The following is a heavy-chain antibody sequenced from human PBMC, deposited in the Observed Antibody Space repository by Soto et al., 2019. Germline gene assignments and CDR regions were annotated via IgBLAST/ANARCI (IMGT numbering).Heavy chain of an antibody. Sequence: SQTLSLTCAISGDSVSSNSAAWNWIRQSPSRGLEWLGRTYYRSKWYNDYAVSVKSRITINPDTSKNQFSLQLNSVTPEDTAVYYCARTYYDFWSGYYHGAFDIWGQGTMVTVSS. CDR2: TYYRSKWYN. CDR1: GDSVSSNSAA. D-gene: IGHD3-3*01. V-gene: IGHV6-1*01. CDR3: ARTYYDFWSGYYHGAFDI. J-gene: IGHJ3*02.